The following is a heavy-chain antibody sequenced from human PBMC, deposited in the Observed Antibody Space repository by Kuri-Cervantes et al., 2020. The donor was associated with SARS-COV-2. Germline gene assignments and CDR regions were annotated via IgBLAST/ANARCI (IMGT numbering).Heavy chain of an antibody. CDR2: ISAYNGNT. V-gene: IGHV1-18*01. J-gene: IGHJ6*02. D-gene: IGHD3-22*01. CDR1: VYTFTSYG. CDR3: ARVWYYYDSSGPLWYYYYGMDV. Sequence: ASVKVSCKASVYTFTSYGISWVRQAPGQGLEWMGWISAYNGNTNYAQTLQGRVTITADKSTSTAYMELSSLRSEDTAVYYCARVWYYYDSSGPLWYYYYGMDVWGQGTTVTVSS.